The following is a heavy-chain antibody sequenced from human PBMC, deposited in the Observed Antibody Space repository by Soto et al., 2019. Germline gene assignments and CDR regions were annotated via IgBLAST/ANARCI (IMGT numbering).Heavy chain of an antibody. CDR3: ARDYSYGVPDY. V-gene: IGHV3-30*04. CDR1: GFTFRSDA. D-gene: IGHD3-16*02. J-gene: IGHJ4*02. CDR2: ITYDGSNK. Sequence: QVQLVESGGRVVQPGRSLRLSCAASGFTFRSDAMHWVRQAPGKGLEWVAVITYDGSNKYYADSVKGRFTISIDNSKNTLFLQMNSLRAEDSAVYNCARDYSYGVPDYWGQGTQVTVSS.